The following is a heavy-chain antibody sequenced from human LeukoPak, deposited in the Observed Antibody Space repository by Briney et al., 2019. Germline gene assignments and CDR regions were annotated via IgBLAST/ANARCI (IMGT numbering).Heavy chain of an antibody. CDR2: INHSGST. CDR1: GGSFSGYY. CDR3: SGGSSRAYWFDP. V-gene: IGHV4-34*01. Sequence: ASETLSLTCAVYGGSFSGYYWSWIRQPPGKGLEWIGEINHSGSTNYNPSLKSRVTISVDTSKNQFSLKLSSVTAADTAVYYCSGGSSRAYWFDPWGQGTLVTVSS. J-gene: IGHJ5*02. D-gene: IGHD6-6*01.